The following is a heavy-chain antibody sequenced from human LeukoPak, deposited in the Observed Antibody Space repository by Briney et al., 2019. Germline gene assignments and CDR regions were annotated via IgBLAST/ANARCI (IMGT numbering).Heavy chain of an antibody. CDR1: GFTFSSYA. V-gene: IGHV3-23*01. CDR3: XXLXXXXXXXXX. Sequence: GGSLRLSCAASGFTFSSYAMSWVRQAPGKGLEWVSSISASDGSTYYADSVKGRFTISRDNSRNKLHLQVSSLRAEDTAVDSXXXLXXXXXXXXXWGQGTLVTVSS. CDR2: ISASDGST. J-gene: IGHJ4*02.